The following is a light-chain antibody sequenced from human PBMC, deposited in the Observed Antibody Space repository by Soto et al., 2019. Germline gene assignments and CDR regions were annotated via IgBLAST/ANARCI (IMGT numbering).Light chain of an antibody. CDR1: HSDVGSYNL. V-gene: IGLV2-23*02. CDR3: CSYAGSTTQTYV. J-gene: IGLJ1*01. CDR2: EVS. Sequence: SVLTQPASVSGSPGQSITISCTGTHSDVGSYNLVSWYQQHPGKAPKVIIYEVSERPSGVSDRFSGSKSGNTASLMISGLQAEDEADYYCCSYAGSTTQTYVFGSGTKATVL.